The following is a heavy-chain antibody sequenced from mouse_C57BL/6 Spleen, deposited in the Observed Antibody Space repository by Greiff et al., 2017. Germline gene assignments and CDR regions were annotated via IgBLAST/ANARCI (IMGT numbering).Heavy chain of an antibody. CDR1: GFTFSDYG. J-gene: IGHJ4*01. CDR2: ISNLAYSI. V-gene: IGHV5-15*01. Sequence: DVKLVESGGGLVQPGGSLKLSCAASGFTFSDYGMAWVRQAPRQGPEWVAFISNLAYSIYYADTVTGRFTIARENAKNTLYLEMSSLRSEDTAMYYCARKSYAMDYWGQGTSVTVSS. D-gene: IGHD6-2*01. CDR3: ARKSYAMDY.